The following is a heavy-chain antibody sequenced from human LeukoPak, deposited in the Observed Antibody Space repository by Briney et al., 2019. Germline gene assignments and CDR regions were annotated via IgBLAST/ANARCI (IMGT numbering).Heavy chain of an antibody. J-gene: IGHJ4*02. V-gene: IGHV4-34*01. D-gene: IGHD3-9*01. Sequence: SETLSLTCAVYGGSFSGYYWSWIRQPPGKGLEWIGEINHSGSTNYNPSLKSRVTISVDTSKNQFSLKLSSVTAADTAVYYCARERPSYYDILTGYYPRSLPYYFDYWGQGTLVTISS. CDR1: GGSFSGYY. CDR3: ARERPSYYDILTGYYPRSLPYYFDY. CDR2: INHSGST.